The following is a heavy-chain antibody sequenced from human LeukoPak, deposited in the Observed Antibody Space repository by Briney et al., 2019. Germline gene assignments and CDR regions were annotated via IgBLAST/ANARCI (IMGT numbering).Heavy chain of an antibody. CDR1: GFTFSHYG. CDR2: IWSDETNQ. V-gene: IGHV3-33*01. CDR3: ARDAQRGFDYSNSLEY. J-gene: IGHJ4*02. D-gene: IGHD4-11*01. Sequence: GGSLRLSCAAAGFTFSHYGMRWVRQPPGKGLEWVAVIWSDETNQYYGDSVKGRFTISRDDSANPVYLQMNSLRPEDTGVYYCARDAQRGFDYSNSLEYWGQGTPVTVST.